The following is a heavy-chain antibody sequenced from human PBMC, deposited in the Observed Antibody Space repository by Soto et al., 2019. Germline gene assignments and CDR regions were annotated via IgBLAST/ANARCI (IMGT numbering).Heavy chain of an antibody. V-gene: IGHV3-66*01. D-gene: IGHD2-2*01. J-gene: IGHJ4*02. Sequence: GGSLRLSCAASGFTVSSNYMSWVRQAPGKGLEWVSVIYSGGSTYYADSVKGRFTISRDNSKNTLYLQMNSLRAEDTAVYYCARVRGPVMVPAAIADYWGQGTLVTVSS. CDR1: GFTVSSNY. CDR3: ARVRGPVMVPAAIADY. CDR2: IYSGGST.